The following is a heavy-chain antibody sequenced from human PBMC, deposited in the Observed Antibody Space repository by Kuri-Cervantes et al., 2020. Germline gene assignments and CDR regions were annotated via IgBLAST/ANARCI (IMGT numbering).Heavy chain of an antibody. Sequence: SETLSLTCTVSGGSISSSNYYWGWIRQPPGKGLEWIGSIYYSGNTHYNPSLESRVTISVDTSTNQFSLKLSSVTAADTAVYYCARDEGGGVFYDFLTGYYRIGMDVWGQGTTVTVSS. CDR3: ARDEGGGVFYDFLTGYYRIGMDV. CDR1: GGSISSSNYY. V-gene: IGHV4-39*02. CDR2: IYYSGNT. D-gene: IGHD3/OR15-3a*01. J-gene: IGHJ6*02.